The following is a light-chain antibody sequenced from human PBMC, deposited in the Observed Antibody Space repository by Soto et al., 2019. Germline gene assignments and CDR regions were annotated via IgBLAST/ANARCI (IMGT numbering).Light chain of an antibody. CDR3: LQYDTSPFT. CDR1: QSVSSSY. V-gene: IGKV3-20*01. J-gene: IGKJ3*01. Sequence: EIVLMQSPDTLSLSPGERATVSCRASQSVSSSYLAWYQQKPGQTPRLLIYGASNRATGIPDRFSGSGSGTDFTLTISRLEPEDFAVYYCLQYDTSPFTFGPGTKVDIK. CDR2: GAS.